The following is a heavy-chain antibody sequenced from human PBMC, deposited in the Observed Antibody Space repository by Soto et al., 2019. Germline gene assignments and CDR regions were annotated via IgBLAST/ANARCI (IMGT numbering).Heavy chain of an antibody. D-gene: IGHD6-6*01. CDR3: TREGSSAEDAFDI. CDR2: IRSKAYGGTT. CDR1: GFTFGDYS. Sequence: PGGSLRLSCTASGFTFGDYSMSWFRQAPGKGLERVGFIRSKAYGGTTEYAASVKGRFTISRDDSKSIAYLQMNSLKTEDTAVYYCTREGSSAEDAFDIWGQGTMVTVSS. J-gene: IGHJ3*02. V-gene: IGHV3-49*03.